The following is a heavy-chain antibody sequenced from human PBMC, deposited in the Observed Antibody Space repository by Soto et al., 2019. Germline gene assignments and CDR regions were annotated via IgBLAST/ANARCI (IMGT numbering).Heavy chain of an antibody. CDR1: GDSVSSNSAA. J-gene: IGHJ6*02. CDR2: TYYRSKWYN. CDR3: ARDPGTLGMAAAHYYFYGMDV. Sequence: SQTLSLTCAISGDSVSSNSAAWNWIRQSPSRGLEWLGRTYYRSKWYNDYAVSVKSRITINPDTSKNQFSLQLNSVTPEDTAVYYCARDPGTLGMAAAHYYFYGMDVWGQETTVTVSS. V-gene: IGHV6-1*01. D-gene: IGHD6-13*01.